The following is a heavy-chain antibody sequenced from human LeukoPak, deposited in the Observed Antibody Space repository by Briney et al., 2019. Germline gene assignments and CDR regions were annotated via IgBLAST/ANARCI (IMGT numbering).Heavy chain of an antibody. CDR1: GFTFGDYV. J-gene: IGHJ4*02. CDR3: TAGGYFDWSSLGY. CDR2: IRSKPYGGTT. Sequence: GVSLRLSCTASGFTFGDYVMSWFRQAPGKGLEWVGFIRSKPYGGTTEYAASVKGRFTISRDDSKSIAYLQMNSLKTEDTAVYYCTAGGYFDWSSLGYWGQGTLVTVSS. V-gene: IGHV3-49*03. D-gene: IGHD3-9*01.